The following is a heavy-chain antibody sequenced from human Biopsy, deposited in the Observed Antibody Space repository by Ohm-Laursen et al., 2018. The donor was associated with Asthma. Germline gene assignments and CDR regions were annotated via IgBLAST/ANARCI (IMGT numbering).Heavy chain of an antibody. CDR1: GYTFINYA. J-gene: IGHJ3*02. Sequence: GASVKVSCKASGYTFINYAIHWVRQAPGQRLEWMGWINAGNGNTKYSQKFQGRVTISRDTSASTAYMDLSSLRSEDTAVYYCAGTYSDFLTGKVNEAFAMWGKGKRFPVPP. V-gene: IGHV1-3*01. CDR2: INAGNGNT. CDR3: AGTYSDFLTGKVNEAFAM. D-gene: IGHD3-9*01.